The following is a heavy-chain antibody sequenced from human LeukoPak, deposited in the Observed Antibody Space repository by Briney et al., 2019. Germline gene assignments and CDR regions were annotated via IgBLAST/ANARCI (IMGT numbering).Heavy chain of an antibody. V-gene: IGHV3-74*01. Sequence: GGSLRLSCAASGFTFSDYWMHWVRQAPGKGLVWVSRINGDGTSTRYADSVKGRFAISRDNAKNTVYLQMNSLSAEDTAVYYCAKLVGATTGIDYWGQGTLVTVSS. D-gene: IGHD1-26*01. CDR3: AKLVGATTGIDY. J-gene: IGHJ4*02. CDR2: INGDGTST. CDR1: GFTFSDYW.